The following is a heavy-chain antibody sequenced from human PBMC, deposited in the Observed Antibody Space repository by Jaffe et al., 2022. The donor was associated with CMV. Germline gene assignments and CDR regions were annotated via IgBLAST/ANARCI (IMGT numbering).Heavy chain of an antibody. CDR1: GGSISSSSYY. D-gene: IGHD5-18*01. V-gene: IGHV4-39*01. CDR2: IYYSGST. CDR3: ARLYGGTSYTDY. Sequence: QLQLQESGPGLVKPSETLSLTCTVSGGSISSSSYYWGWIRQPPGKGLEWIGSIYYSGSTYYNPSLKSRITISIDTSKNQFSLKLSSVTAADTAVYYCARLYGGTSYTDYWGQGTLVTVSS. J-gene: IGHJ4*02.